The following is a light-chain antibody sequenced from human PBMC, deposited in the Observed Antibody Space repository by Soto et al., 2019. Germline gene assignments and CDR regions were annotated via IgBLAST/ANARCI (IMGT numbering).Light chain of an antibody. Sequence: QSVLTQPASVSGSPGQSITISCTGTSSDVGGYNSVSWYQQHPGQAPKLMIYEVSNRPSGVSNRFSGSKSGNTASLTISGLQAEDEADYYCSSYTGSSTLLFGGGTKLTVL. CDR2: EVS. J-gene: IGLJ3*02. V-gene: IGLV2-14*01. CDR1: SSDVGGYNS. CDR3: SSYTGSSTLL.